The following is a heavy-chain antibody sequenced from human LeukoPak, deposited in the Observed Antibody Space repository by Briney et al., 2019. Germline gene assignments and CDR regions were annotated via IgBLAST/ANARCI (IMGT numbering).Heavy chain of an antibody. CDR3: ARDGYSYGPNWYFDL. J-gene: IGHJ2*01. D-gene: IGHD5-18*01. V-gene: IGHV4-59*01. CDR1: GGSISRYH. Sequence: SETLSLTCTVSGGSISRYHWSWLRQPPGKGLEWIGYIYYSGSTNYNPSLKSRVTISVDTSKNQFSLKLSSVTAADTAVYYCARDGYSYGPNWYFDLWGRGTLVTVSS. CDR2: IYYSGST.